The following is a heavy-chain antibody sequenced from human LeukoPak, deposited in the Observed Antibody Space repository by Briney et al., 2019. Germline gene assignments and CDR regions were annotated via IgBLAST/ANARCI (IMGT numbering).Heavy chain of an antibody. CDR2: INPNSGGT. CDR1: GYTFTGYY. D-gene: IGHD5-24*01. V-gene: IGHV1-2*06. CDR3: ARGLVREMATIPLDY. J-gene: IGHJ4*02. Sequence: ASVKVSCKASGYTFTGYYMHWVRQAPGQGLEWMGRINPNSGGTNYAQKFQGRVTMTRDTSISTAYMELSRLRSDDTAVYYCARGLVREMATIPLDYWGQGTLVTVSS.